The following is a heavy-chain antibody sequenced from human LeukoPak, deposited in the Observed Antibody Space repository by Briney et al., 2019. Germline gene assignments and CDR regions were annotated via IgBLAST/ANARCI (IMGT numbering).Heavy chain of an antibody. CDR2: ISAYNGNT. V-gene: IGHV1-18*01. D-gene: IGHD3-22*01. J-gene: IGHJ4*02. Sequence: ASVKVSCKASGYTFTSYGISWVRQAPGQGLEWMGWISAYNGNTNYAQKLQGRVTMTTDTSTSTAYMELRRLRSDDTAVYYCARARKYVNYYDSSGYYYYFDYWGQGTLVTVSS. CDR3: ARARKYVNYYDSSGYYYYFDY. CDR1: GYTFTSYG.